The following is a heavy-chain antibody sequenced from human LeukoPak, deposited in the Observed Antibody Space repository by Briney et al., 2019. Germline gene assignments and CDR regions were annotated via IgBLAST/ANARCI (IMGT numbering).Heavy chain of an antibody. CDR3: ARVPYDFWSGSYRYYYYMDV. CDR2: INPNSGGT. J-gene: IGHJ6*03. CDR1: GYTFTDYY. Sequence: GASVKVSCKASGYTFTDYYIHWVRQTRGQGLEWMGWINPNSGGTNYAQKFQGSVTMARDTSISTVYMDLRRLRSDDTAVYYCARVPYDFWSGSYRYYYYMDVWGKGTTVTVSS. V-gene: IGHV1-2*02. D-gene: IGHD3-3*01.